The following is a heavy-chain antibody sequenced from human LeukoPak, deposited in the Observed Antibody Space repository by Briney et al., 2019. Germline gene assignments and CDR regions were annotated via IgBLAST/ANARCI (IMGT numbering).Heavy chain of an antibody. J-gene: IGHJ4*02. CDR1: GASISGSNYY. D-gene: IGHD3-22*01. V-gene: IGHV4-39*01. Sequence: PSETLSLTCAVSGASISGSNYYWGWIRQPPGKGLEWIGNIYSSGSTYYNASLQSRVTISIDTSKNQFSLRLNSVTAADTAMYYCARQPNDSSGYYGRGVIEYWGQGTLVTVSS. CDR3: ARQPNDSSGYYGRGVIEY. CDR2: IYSSGST.